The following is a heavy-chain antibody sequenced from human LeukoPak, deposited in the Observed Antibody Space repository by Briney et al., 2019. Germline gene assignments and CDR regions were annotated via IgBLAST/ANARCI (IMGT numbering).Heavy chain of an antibody. CDR1: GFTFSRYS. V-gene: IGHV3-21*01. Sequence: GGSLRLSCAASGFTFSRYSMNWVRQAPGKGLEWVSSISSSSSYIYYADSVKGRFTISRDNAKNSLYLQMNSLRAEDTAVYYCARGGAQWLVLSGIDYWGQGTLVTVSS. J-gene: IGHJ4*02. CDR2: ISSSSSYI. CDR3: ARGGAQWLVLSGIDY. D-gene: IGHD6-19*01.